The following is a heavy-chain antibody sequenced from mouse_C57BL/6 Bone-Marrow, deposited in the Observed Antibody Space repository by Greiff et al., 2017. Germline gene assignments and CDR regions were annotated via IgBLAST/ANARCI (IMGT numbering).Heavy chain of an antibody. D-gene: IGHD1-1*01. CDR2: ISYDGSN. V-gene: IGHV3-6*01. J-gene: IGHJ2*01. CDR3: ASIHYGFDY. CDR1: GYSITSGYY. Sequence: VQLKQSGPGLVKPSQSLSLTCSVTGYSITSGYYWNWIRQFPGNKLEWMGYISYDGSNNYNPSLKNRISITRDTSTNQFFLKLNSVTTEDTATYYCASIHYGFDYWGQGTTLTVSS.